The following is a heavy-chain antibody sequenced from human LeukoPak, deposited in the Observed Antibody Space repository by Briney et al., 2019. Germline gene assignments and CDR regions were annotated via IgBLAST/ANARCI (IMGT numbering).Heavy chain of an antibody. CDR3: AKMGDRFRLWGHKTKYYSDV. CDR2: IGGSGDSK. CDR1: GFTFSSNS. J-gene: IGHJ6*03. V-gene: IGHV3-23*01. Sequence: GGSLRLSCAASGFTFSSNSMNWVRQAPGKGLEWGSNIGGSGDSKYYADSVKGRFTMSRDNSKNTLYLQMNSLRAEDTAVYYCAKMGDRFRLWGHKTKYYSDVGGKGTTVTVSS. D-gene: IGHD3-16*01.